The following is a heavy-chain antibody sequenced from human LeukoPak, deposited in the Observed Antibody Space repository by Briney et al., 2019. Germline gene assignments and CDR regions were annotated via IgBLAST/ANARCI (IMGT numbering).Heavy chain of an antibody. V-gene: IGHV4-34*01. CDR3: ARGNGLRYFDWFRY. CDR1: GGSFSGYY. J-gene: IGHJ4*02. CDR2: INHSGST. D-gene: IGHD3-9*01. Sequence: PSETLSLTCAVYGGSFSGYYWSWIRQPPGKGLEWIGEINHSGSTNYNPSLKSRVTISVDTSKNQFSLKLSSVTAADTAVYYCARGNGLRYFDWFRYWGQGTLVTVSS.